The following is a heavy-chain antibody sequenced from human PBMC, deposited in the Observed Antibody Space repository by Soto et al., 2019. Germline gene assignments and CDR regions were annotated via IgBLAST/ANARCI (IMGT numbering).Heavy chain of an antibody. CDR2: ISSSSSYT. V-gene: IGHV3-11*06. Sequence: QVQLVESGGGLVKPGGSLRLSCAASGFTFSDYYMSWIRQAPGKGLEWVSYISSSSSYTNYADSVKGRFTISRDNAKNSLYLQMNSLRAEDTAVYYCARSARAYCGGDCPFYWGQGTLVTVSS. J-gene: IGHJ4*02. D-gene: IGHD2-21*02. CDR3: ARSARAYCGGDCPFY. CDR1: GFTFSDYY.